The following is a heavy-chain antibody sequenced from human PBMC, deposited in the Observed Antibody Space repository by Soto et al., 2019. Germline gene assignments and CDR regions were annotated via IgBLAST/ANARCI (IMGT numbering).Heavy chain of an antibody. D-gene: IGHD3-22*01. Sequence: GGSLRLSCAASGFTFSNAWMSWVRQAPGKGLEWAGRIKSKTDGGTTDYAAPVKGRFTISRDDSKNTLYLQMNSLKTEDTAVYYCTTDPVTMIVVVPSSGWGQGT. CDR1: GFTFSNAW. J-gene: IGHJ4*02. CDR2: IKSKTDGGTT. CDR3: TTDPVTMIVVVPSSG. V-gene: IGHV3-15*01.